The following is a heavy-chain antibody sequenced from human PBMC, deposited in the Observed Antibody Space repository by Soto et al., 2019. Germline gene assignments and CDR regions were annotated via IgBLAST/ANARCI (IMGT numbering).Heavy chain of an antibody. CDR3: ERGSTPVCSGGSCYWGDAFDI. CDR1: GYTFTSYD. D-gene: IGHD2-15*01. Sequence: RASVKVSCKASGYTFTSYDINWVRQATGQGLEWMGWMNPNSGNTGYAQKFQGRVTMTRNTSISTAYMELSSLRSEDTAVYYCERGSTPVCSGGSCYWGDAFDIWGQGTMVTVSS. J-gene: IGHJ3*02. CDR2: MNPNSGNT. V-gene: IGHV1-8*01.